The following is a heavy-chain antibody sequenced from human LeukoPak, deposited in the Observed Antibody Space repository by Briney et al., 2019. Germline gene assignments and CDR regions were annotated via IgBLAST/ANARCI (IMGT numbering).Heavy chain of an antibody. CDR1: GYTFTDYY. V-gene: IGHV1-2*02. CDR3: ASVYSGYDLSQLDY. D-gene: IGHD5-12*01. Sequence: ASVKVSCEASGYTFTDYYIHWVRQAPGQGLEWMGWINPNSGATNYAQKFQGRVTVTRVTSISTAYMELSSLRSDDTAVYYCASVYSGYDLSQLDYWGQGTLVTVSS. J-gene: IGHJ4*02. CDR2: INPNSGAT.